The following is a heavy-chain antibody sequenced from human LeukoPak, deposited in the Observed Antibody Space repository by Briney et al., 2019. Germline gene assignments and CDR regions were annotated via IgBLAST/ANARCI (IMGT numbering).Heavy chain of an antibody. D-gene: IGHD3/OR15-3a*01. V-gene: IGHV3-23*01. CDR2: ISNSGHNT. CDR3: VKEVADHGFWTGHDY. CDR1: GFAFSTYS. Sequence: GGSLRLSCAASGFAFSTYSMSWLRQAPGKGLEWVAVISNSGHNTFYADPVKGRFTISRDNSKKQLFLQMNTLRADDTAVYFCVKEVADHGFWTGHDYWGQGTRVTVSS. J-gene: IGHJ4*02.